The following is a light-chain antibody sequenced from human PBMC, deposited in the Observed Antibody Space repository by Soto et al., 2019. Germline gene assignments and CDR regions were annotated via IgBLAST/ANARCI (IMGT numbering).Light chain of an antibody. J-gene: IGLJ2*01. Sequence: QSVLTQPPSVSGAPGQRVTISCTGSSSNIGAGYEVHWYQQVPGSAPKLLIFGNTNRPSGVSDRFSGSKSATSASLAITGLQAEDEADYYCQSYDSSLSGVVFGGGTKLTVL. V-gene: IGLV1-40*01. CDR3: QSYDSSLSGVV. CDR1: SSNIGAGYE. CDR2: GNT.